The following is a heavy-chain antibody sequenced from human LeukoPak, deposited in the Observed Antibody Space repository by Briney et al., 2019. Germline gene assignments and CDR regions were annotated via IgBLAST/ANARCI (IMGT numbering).Heavy chain of an antibody. Sequence: ASVKVSCEASGYTFTSYDINWVRQATGQGLEWMGWMNPNSGNTGYAQKFQGRVTMTRNTSISTAYMELSSLRSEDTAVYYCAGEDRAVAGSFDYWGQGSLVTVSS. J-gene: IGHJ4*02. V-gene: IGHV1-8*01. CDR3: AGEDRAVAGSFDY. CDR2: MNPNSGNT. D-gene: IGHD6-19*01. CDR1: GYTFTSYD.